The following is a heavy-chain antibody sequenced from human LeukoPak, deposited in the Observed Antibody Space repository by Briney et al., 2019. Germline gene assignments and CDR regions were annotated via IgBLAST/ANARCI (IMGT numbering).Heavy chain of an antibody. CDR3: ARVPKVGATVSAFDI. J-gene: IGHJ3*02. CDR2: IYYSGTT. CDR1: GGSISSDGYY. D-gene: IGHD1-26*01. Sequence: SETLSLTCTVSGGSISSDGYYWSWIRQHPVKGLEWIGYIYYSGTTYYNPSLKSRVVMSVDTSKSQVSLKLSSVTAADTAVYYCARVPKVGATVSAFDIWGQGTMVTVSS. V-gene: IGHV4-31*03.